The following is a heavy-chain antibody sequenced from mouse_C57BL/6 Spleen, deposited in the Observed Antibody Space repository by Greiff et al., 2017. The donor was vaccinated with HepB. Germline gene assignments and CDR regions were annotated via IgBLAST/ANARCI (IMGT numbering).Heavy chain of an antibody. J-gene: IGHJ4*01. CDR2: IDPSDSYT. D-gene: IGHD1-1*01. CDR3: ARKGDYYGSSYRAMDY. Sequence: QVQLQQPGAELVKPGASVKLSCKASGYTFTSYWMQWVKQRPGQGLEWIGEIDPSDSYTNYNQKFKGKATLTVDTSSSTAYMQLSSLTSEDSAVYYCARKGDYYGSSYRAMDYWGQGTSVTVSS. CDR1: GYTFTSYW. V-gene: IGHV1-50*01.